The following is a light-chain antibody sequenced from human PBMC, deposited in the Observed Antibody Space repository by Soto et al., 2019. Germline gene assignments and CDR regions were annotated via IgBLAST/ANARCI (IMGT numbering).Light chain of an antibody. CDR1: RSDIGVYNY. J-gene: IGLJ2*01. Sequence: QSALTQPASVSGSPGQSITISCTGTRSDIGVYNYVSWLQQHPGKAPKLIIYDVNNRPSGVSNRFSGSKSGNTASLTISGLQAEDEADYYCNSYTTSDNVVFGGGTKVTVL. V-gene: IGLV2-14*01. CDR3: NSYTTSDNVV. CDR2: DVN.